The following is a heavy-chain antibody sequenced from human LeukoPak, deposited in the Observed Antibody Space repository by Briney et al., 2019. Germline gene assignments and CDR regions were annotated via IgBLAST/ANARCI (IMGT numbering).Heavy chain of an antibody. CDR1: GFTFSSYG. V-gene: IGHV3-30*18. J-gene: IGHJ6*02. Sequence: GGSLRLSCAASGFTFSSYGMHWVRQAPGKGLEWVAVISYDGSNKYYADSVKGRFTISRDNSKNTLYLQMNSLRAEDTAVYYCAKDGSYSEYYYYGMDVWGQGITVTVSS. D-gene: IGHD1-26*01. CDR3: AKDGSYSEYYYYGMDV. CDR2: ISYDGSNK.